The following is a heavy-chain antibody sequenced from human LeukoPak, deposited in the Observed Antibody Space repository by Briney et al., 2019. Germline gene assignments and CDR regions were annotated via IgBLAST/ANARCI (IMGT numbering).Heavy chain of an antibody. CDR3: ARGYTYRPNFDY. D-gene: IGHD5-18*01. V-gene: IGHV3-48*02. CDR1: GFPFGSYS. J-gene: IGHJ4*02. Sequence: QAGGSLRLSCAVSGFPFGSYSMNWVRQAPGKGLEWVSYIGSSGSTIYYADSVKGRFTISRDNAKNSLYLQMNSLRDEDTAVYYCARGYTYRPNFDYWGQGTLVTVSS. CDR2: IGSSGSTI.